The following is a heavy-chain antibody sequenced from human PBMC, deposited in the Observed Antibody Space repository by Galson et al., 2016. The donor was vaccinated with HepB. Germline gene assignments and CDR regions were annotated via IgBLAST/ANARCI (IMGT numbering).Heavy chain of an antibody. D-gene: IGHD6-25*01. CDR2: ISWNSGSI. J-gene: IGHJ4*02. CDR1: GITFDDYA. Sequence: SLRLSCAASGITFDDYAIHWVRQAPGKGLEWVSGISWNSGSIGYADSVKGRFTISRDNAKNSLYLQMSSLRAEDTALYYCAKDMGGSGPSYWGRGTLVTVSS. CDR3: AKDMGGSGPSY. V-gene: IGHV3-9*01.